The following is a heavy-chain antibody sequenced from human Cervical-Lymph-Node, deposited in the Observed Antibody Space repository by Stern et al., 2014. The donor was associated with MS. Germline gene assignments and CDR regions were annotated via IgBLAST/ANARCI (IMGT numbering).Heavy chain of an antibody. J-gene: IGHJ4*02. CDR3: ARDIACGEERHFDF. CDR1: GFAFSSYG. CDR2: ILYDGSNE. V-gene: IGHV3-33*05. Sequence: QLVQSGGGVVQPGRSLRLSCAASGFAFSSYGMHWVRQASGKGLEWVTLILYDGSNEYYADSVKGRFTISRDNSRNTLYLQMDSLRAEDTAVYYCARDIACGEERHFDFWGQGTLVTVSS. D-gene: IGHD1-1*01.